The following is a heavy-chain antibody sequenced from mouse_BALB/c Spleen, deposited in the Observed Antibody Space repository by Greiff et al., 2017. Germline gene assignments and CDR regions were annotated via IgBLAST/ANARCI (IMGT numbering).Heavy chain of an antibody. CDR1: GFTFSDYY. CDR2: ISDGGSYT. D-gene: IGHD3-3*01. V-gene: IGHV5-4*02. Sequence: EVQGVESGGGLVKPGGSLKLSCAASGFTFSDYYMYWVRQTPEKRLEWVATISDGGSYTYYPDSVKGRFTISRDNAKNNLYLQMSSLKSEDTAMYYCASDPGRGWYFDVWGAGTTVTVSS. J-gene: IGHJ1*01. CDR3: ASDPGRGWYFDV.